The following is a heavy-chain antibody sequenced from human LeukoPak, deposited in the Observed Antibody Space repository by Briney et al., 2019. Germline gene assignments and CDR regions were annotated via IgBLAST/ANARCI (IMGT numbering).Heavy chain of an antibody. D-gene: IGHD6-13*01. Sequence: SVKVSCKASGYTFTSYGISWVRQAPGQGLEWMGGIIPIFGTANYAQKFQGRVTITADKSTSTAYMELSSLRSEDTAVYYCASLAAAGQEQDYWGQGTLVTVSS. V-gene: IGHV1-69*06. CDR3: ASLAAAGQEQDY. CDR1: GYTFTSYG. CDR2: IIPIFGTA. J-gene: IGHJ4*02.